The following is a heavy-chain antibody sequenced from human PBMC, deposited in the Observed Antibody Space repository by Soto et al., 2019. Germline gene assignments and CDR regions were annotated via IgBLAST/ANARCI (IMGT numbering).Heavy chain of an antibody. CDR2: IIPILSTT. V-gene: IGHV1-69*01. CDR3: ASRAMAVTWFDP. CDR1: GGTDGTYS. J-gene: IGHJ5*02. D-gene: IGHD6-19*01. Sequence: QVQLVQSGAELQKPGSSVKVSCKVSGGTDGTYSINWVRQAPGQGLEWMGAIIPILSTTNYAQRFQGRVPITADESTGTVYLELTSLKFEDTAVYYCASRAMAVTWFDPWGQGTLVTVSS.